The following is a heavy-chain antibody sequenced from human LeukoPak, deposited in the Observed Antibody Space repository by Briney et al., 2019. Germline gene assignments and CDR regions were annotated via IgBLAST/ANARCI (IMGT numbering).Heavy chain of an antibody. CDR1: GFTFSSYS. J-gene: IGHJ4*02. CDR2: ISSSSSYI. D-gene: IGHD5-18*01. CDR3: ARSGGYSHGPFDY. Sequence: PGGSLRLSCAASGFTFSSYSMNWVRQAPGKGLEWVSSISSSSSYIYYADSVKGRFTISRDNAKNSLYLQMNSLRAEDTAVYYCARSGGYSHGPFDYWGQGTLVTVSS. V-gene: IGHV3-21*01.